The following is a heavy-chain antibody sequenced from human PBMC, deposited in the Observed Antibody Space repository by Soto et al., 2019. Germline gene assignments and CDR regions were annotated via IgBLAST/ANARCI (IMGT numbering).Heavy chain of an antibody. V-gene: IGHV3-53*01. CDR2: HYSGGST. D-gene: IGHD1-26*01. CDR1: GFSVSSNH. Sequence: LRLSCAISGFSVSSNHLSWVRQAPGKGLEWVSVHYSGGSTYYADSVQGRFTISRDKSNNTLYLQMRRVRAEDTAVYFCARHRHPRGTVGATSPLDPWGQGTQVTVSS. CDR3: ARHRHPRGTVGATSPLDP. J-gene: IGHJ5*02.